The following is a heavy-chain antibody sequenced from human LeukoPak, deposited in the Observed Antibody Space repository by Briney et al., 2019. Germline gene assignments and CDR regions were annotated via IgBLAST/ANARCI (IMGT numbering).Heavy chain of an antibody. J-gene: IGHJ4*02. D-gene: IGHD6-13*01. CDR1: GGSISSYY. CDR3: ARDRQQLGYYDY. CDR2: IYYSGST. V-gene: IGHV4-59*01. Sequence: SETLSLTCTVSGGSISSYYWSWIRQPPGKGLEWIGYIYYSGSTNYNPSLKSRVTISVDTSKNQLSLKLSSVTAADTAVYYCARDRQQLGYYDYWGQGTLVTVSS.